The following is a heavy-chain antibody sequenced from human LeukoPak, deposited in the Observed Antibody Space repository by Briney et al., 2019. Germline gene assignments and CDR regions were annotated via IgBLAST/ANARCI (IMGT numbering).Heavy chain of an antibody. CDR3: ARDRAGSFDY. CDR2: FSGSGGST. CDR1: GFTFSSYS. J-gene: IGHJ4*02. Sequence: GGSLRLSCAASGFTFSSYSMSWVRQAPGRGLEWVSSFSGSGGSTYYADSVKGRFTISRDNSKNSLYLQMNSLRAEDTAVYYCARDRAGSFDYWGQGTLVTVSS. D-gene: IGHD6-13*01. V-gene: IGHV3-23*01.